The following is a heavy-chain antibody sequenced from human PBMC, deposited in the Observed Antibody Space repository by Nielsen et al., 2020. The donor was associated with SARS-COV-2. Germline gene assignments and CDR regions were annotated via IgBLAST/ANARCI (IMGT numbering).Heavy chain of an antibody. CDR2: IYYSGST. CDR3: ARTTVTTAFDY. J-gene: IGHJ4*02. CDR1: GGSISSGDYY. D-gene: IGHD4-17*01. Sequence: LRLSCTVSGGSISSGDYYWNWVRQPPGKGLEWIGHIYYSGSTYYNPSLKSRVTISEDTSKNQFSLNLSSVTAADTAVYYCARTTVTTAFDYWGQGTLVTVSS. V-gene: IGHV4-30-4*01.